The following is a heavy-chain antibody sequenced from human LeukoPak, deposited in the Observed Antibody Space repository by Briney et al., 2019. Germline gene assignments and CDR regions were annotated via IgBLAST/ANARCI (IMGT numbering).Heavy chain of an antibody. Sequence: GSLRLSCAASGFTFSNAWMSWVRQAPGKGLEWIGEINHSGSTNYNPSLKSRVTISVDTSKNQFSLKLSSVTAADTAVYYCARCVSGSGESDYHDYWGQGTLVTVSS. D-gene: IGHD3-10*01. CDR2: INHSGST. J-gene: IGHJ4*02. V-gene: IGHV4-34*01. CDR1: GFTFSNAW. CDR3: ARCVSGSGESDYHDY.